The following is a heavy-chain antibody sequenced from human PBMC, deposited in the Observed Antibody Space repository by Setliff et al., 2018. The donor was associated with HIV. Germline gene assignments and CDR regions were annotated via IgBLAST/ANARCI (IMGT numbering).Heavy chain of an antibody. CDR3: ARGRPTIFGVHNRPLDH. V-gene: IGHV3-66*02. J-gene: IGHJ4*02. Sequence: PRLSCAASGFTVSSNYMSWVRQAPEKGLEWVSLIYSEGSTYYADSVKGRFTISRDVSKNTLFLQMNNLGTEDTAVYYCARGRPTIFGVHNRPLDHWGQGTLVTVSS. CDR1: GFTVSSNY. D-gene: IGHD3-3*01. CDR2: IYSEGST.